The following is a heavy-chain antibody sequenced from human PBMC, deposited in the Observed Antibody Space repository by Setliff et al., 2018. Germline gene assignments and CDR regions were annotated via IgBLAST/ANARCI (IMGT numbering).Heavy chain of an antibody. Sequence: GASVKVSCKASGGTFSNNAIAWVRQAPGQGLEWMGRVIPMARSANYAQKFEGRVTITADESTNTAYMEVSGLRSEDTAVYYCSRLVRYCTRTSCQRLSGGEFWGLGTLVTVSS. CDR1: GGTFSNNA. V-gene: IGHV1-69*11. CDR3: SRLVRYCTRTSCQRLSGGEF. CDR2: VIPMARSA. J-gene: IGHJ4*02. D-gene: IGHD2-15*01.